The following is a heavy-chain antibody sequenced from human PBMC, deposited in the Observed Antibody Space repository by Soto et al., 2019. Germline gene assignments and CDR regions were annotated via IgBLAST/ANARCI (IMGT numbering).Heavy chain of an antibody. CDR1: GFTFSSYG. V-gene: IGHV3-30*18. J-gene: IGHJ6*02. CDR2: ISYDGSNK. D-gene: IGHD3-3*01. Sequence: SGGSLILSCAASGFTFSSYGMHWVRQAPGKGLEWVAVISYDGSNKYYADSVKGRFTISRDNSKNTLYLQMNSLRAEDTAVYYCAKDRLRYDFWSGYSPQDVWGQGTTVTVSS. CDR3: AKDRLRYDFWSGYSPQDV.